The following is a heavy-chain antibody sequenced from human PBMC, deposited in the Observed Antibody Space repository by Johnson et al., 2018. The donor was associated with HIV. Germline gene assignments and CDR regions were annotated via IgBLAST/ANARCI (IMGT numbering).Heavy chain of an antibody. CDR3: ARDRFGDSDAFDI. Sequence: VLLVESGGGLVQPGGSLRLSCAASGFALSNYCMNWVRQAPGKGLEWVANIKKDGSEKHYDASVKGRFTISSDNAKNSLYLQLNSLRADDTAVYFCARDRFGDSDAFDIWGQGTTVTVSS. J-gene: IGHJ3*02. CDR2: IKKDGSEK. CDR1: GFALSNYC. D-gene: IGHD4-17*01. V-gene: IGHV3-7*01.